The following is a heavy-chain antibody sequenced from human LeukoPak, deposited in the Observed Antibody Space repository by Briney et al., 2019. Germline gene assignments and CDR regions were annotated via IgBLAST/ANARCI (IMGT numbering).Heavy chain of an antibody. CDR3: ARDIAAAGTGGDWFDP. V-gene: IGHV4-59*01. Sequence: SETLSLTCTVSGGSISSYSWSWIRQPPGRGLEWIGYLYYSGSTNYNPSLKSRVTISVDTSKNQFSLKLSSVTAADTAVYYCARDIAAAGTGGDWFDPWGQGTLVTVSS. CDR2: LYYSGST. CDR1: GGSISSYS. D-gene: IGHD6-13*01. J-gene: IGHJ5*02.